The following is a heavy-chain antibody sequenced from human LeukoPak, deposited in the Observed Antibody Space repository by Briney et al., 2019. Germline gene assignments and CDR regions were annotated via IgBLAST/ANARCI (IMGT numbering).Heavy chain of an antibody. D-gene: IGHD3-9*01. J-gene: IGHJ4*02. V-gene: IGHV4-34*01. Sequence: SETLSLTCAVYGGSFSGYYWSWIRQPPGKGLEWIGEINHSGSTNYNPSLKSRVTISVDTPKNQFSLKLSSVTAADTAVYYCARGGYYDILTGYPFDYWGQGTLVTVSS. CDR2: INHSGST. CDR3: ARGGYYDILTGYPFDY. CDR1: GGSFSGYY.